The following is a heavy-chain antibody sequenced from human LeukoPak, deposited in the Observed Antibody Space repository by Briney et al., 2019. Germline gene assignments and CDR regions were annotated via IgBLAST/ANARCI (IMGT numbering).Heavy chain of an antibody. J-gene: IGHJ2*01. CDR2: IYYSGST. V-gene: IGHV4-59*01. Sequence: SETLSLTCTVSGGSISSYYWSWIRQPPGKGLEWIGYIYYSGSTNYNPSLKSRVTISVDTSKNQFSLKLSSVTAADTAEYYCASAPYYDFWSGYYTNWYFDLWGRGTLVTVSS. D-gene: IGHD3-3*01. CDR1: GGSISSYY. CDR3: ASAPYYDFWSGYYTNWYFDL.